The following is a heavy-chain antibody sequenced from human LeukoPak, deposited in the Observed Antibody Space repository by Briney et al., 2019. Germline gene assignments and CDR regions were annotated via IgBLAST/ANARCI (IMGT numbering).Heavy chain of an antibody. D-gene: IGHD4-17*01. J-gene: IGHJ4*02. V-gene: IGHV3-30-3*01. CDR2: ISYDGSNK. CDR1: GFTFSSYA. Sequence: GGSLRLSCAASGFTFSSYAMHWVRQAPGKGLEWVAVISYDGSNKYYADSVKGRSTISRDNSKNTLYLQMNSLRAEDTAVYYCARGGDYGDYLLSFDYWGQGTLVTVSS. CDR3: ARGGDYGDYLLSFDY.